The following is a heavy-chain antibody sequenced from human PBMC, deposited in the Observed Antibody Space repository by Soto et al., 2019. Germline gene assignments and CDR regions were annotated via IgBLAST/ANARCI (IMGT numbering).Heavy chain of an antibody. CDR1: GGTFSSYA. D-gene: IGHD1-7*01. Sequence: SVKVSCKASGGTFSSYAFSWVRQAPGQGLEWMGGIIPIFGTANYAQKFQGRVTITADESTSTAYMGLSSLRSEDTAVYYCAGPPELTRIYYYYGMDVWGQGTTVTVSS. CDR3: AGPPELTRIYYYYGMDV. V-gene: IGHV1-69*13. CDR2: IIPIFGTA. J-gene: IGHJ6*02.